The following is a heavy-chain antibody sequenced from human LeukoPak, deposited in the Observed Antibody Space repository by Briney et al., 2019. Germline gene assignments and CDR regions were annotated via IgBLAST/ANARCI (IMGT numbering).Heavy chain of an antibody. CDR1: GYTFTRYG. Sequence: ASVKVSCKASGYTFTRYGISWVRQAPGQRLEWMGWISAYNGNTNYAQKLQGRVTKTTDTSTSTAYMELRSLRSDDTAVYYCARVVYGSGLGWFDPWGQGTLVTVSS. J-gene: IGHJ5*02. CDR2: ISAYNGNT. V-gene: IGHV1-18*01. D-gene: IGHD3-10*01. CDR3: ARVVYGSGLGWFDP.